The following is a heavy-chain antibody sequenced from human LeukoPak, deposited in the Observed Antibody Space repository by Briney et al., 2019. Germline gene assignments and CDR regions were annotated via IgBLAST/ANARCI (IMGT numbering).Heavy chain of an antibody. CDR1: GYTFTSYG. D-gene: IGHD3-10*01. CDR2: INPNSGGT. J-gene: IGHJ3*02. CDR3: ASEAGRRITMVRGIDDAFDI. Sequence: VASVKVSCKASGYTFTSYGISWVRQAPGQGLEWMGRINPNSGGTNYAQKFQGRVTMTRDTSISTAYMELSRLRSDDTAVYYCASEAGRRITMVRGIDDAFDIWGQGTMVTVSS. V-gene: IGHV1-2*06.